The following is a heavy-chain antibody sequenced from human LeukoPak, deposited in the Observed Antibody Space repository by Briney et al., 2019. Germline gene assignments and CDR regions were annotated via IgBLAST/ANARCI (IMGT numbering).Heavy chain of an antibody. CDR3: ARVGVGIQLWLRGGFDY. V-gene: IGHV1-18*01. CDR1: GYTFTSCG. D-gene: IGHD5-18*01. CDR2: ISAYNGNT. J-gene: IGHJ4*02. Sequence: ASVKVSCKASGYTFTSCGISWVRQAPGQGLEWMGWISAYNGNTNYAQKLQGRVTMTTDTSTSTAYMELRSLRSDDTAVYYCARVGVGIQLWLRGGFDYWGQGTLVTVSS.